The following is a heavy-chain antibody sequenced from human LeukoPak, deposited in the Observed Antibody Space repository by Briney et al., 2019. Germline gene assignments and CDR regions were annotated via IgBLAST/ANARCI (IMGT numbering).Heavy chain of an antibody. D-gene: IGHD2-15*01. V-gene: IGHV3-74*01. CDR3: ARGGWDPFDV. CDR2: INPEETTT. Sequence: PGGSLRLSCATSGFTFSKFWMHWVRQAPGRGLAWVSRINPEETTTNYADSVEGRFTISRDNAKNTLYLQMDSLRAEDTAVYFCARGGWDPFDVWGQGKLVTVSS. J-gene: IGHJ3*01. CDR1: GFTFSKFW.